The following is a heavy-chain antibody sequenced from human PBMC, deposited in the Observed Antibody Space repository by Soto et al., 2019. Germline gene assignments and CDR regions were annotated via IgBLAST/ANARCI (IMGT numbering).Heavy chain of an antibody. CDR1: GYTFTDYY. D-gene: IGHD1-26*01. J-gene: IGHJ3*02. V-gene: IGHV1-2*02. CDR2: INPNSGGA. Sequence: VSVKVSCKASGYTFTDYYIHWVRQAPGQGLECMGWINPNSGGADYAQKFQVRVTVTRDTSISTAYMELTMLRSDDTAVSYWASDHVGAMSSFDIWGQGTMVTVSS. CDR3: ASDHVGAMSSFDI.